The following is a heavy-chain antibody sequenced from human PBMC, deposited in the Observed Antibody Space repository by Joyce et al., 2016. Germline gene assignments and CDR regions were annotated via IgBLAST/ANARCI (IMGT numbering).Heavy chain of an antibody. CDR2: IYNSGST. Sequence: KGLEWLGHIYNSGSTFYNPSLKSRITISVDTSNQQFSLKLNFVTAADTAVYYCARESSTRSGNWIDPWGQGIRVTVSS. V-gene: IGHV4-30-4*01. CDR3: ARESSTRSGNWIDP. J-gene: IGHJ5*02.